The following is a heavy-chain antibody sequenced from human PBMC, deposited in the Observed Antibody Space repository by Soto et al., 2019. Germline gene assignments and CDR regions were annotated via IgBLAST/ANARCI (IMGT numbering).Heavy chain of an antibody. Sequence: SETLSLTCSVSGGSLSGYYWSWIRQSPGKGLEWIGEINHRGSSDYNPFLKSRVTISIDASKNQFSLELSSVTAADPAIYYCERYDNKNSLYGVDVWGQGTTVIVS. CDR2: INHRGSS. CDR3: ERYDNKNSLYGVDV. D-gene: IGHD1-1*01. J-gene: IGHJ6*02. V-gene: IGHV4-34*01. CDR1: GGSLSGYY.